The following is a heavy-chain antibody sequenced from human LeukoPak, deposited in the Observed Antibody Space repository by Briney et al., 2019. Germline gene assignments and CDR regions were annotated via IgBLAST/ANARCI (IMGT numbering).Heavy chain of an antibody. D-gene: IGHD6-13*01. CDR3: AKEGHSSSWYFNYFDY. CDR2: ISSSSSYI. CDR1: GFTFSSYS. Sequence: GGSLRLSCAASGFTFSSYSMNWVRQAPGKGLEWVSSISSSSSYIYYADSVKGRFTISRDNAKNSLYLQMNSLRAEDTAVYYCAKEGHSSSWYFNYFDYWGQGTLVTVSS. V-gene: IGHV3-21*04. J-gene: IGHJ4*02.